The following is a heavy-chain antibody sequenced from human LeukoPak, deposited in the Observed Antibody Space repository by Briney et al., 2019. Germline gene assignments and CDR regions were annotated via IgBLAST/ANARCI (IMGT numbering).Heavy chain of an antibody. V-gene: IGHV5-51*01. J-gene: IGHJ4*02. CDR1: GYSFTSYW. CDR2: IYPGDSDT. D-gene: IGHD6-13*01. CDR3: ATSYSSSWYYWDY. Sequence: GESLKISCKGSGYSFTSYWIGWVRQMPGKGLEWMGIIYPGDSDTRYSTSFQGQVTISADKSISTAYLQWSSLKASDTAMYYCATSYSSSWYYWDYWGQGTLVTVSS.